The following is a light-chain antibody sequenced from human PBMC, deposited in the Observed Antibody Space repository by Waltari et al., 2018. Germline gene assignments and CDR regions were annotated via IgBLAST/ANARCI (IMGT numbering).Light chain of an antibody. J-gene: IGKJ2*01. CDR2: CAS. CDR3: QQYNQWPPHT. Sequence: EIVMTQSPATLSVSPGERATLSCRASQSISTYLAWYQQKPGQAPRLLIYCASTRATGIPARFSGSGSGTEFTLTISSLQSEDFAVYYCQQYNQWPPHTFGQGTKLEIK. V-gene: IGKV3-15*01. CDR1: QSISTY.